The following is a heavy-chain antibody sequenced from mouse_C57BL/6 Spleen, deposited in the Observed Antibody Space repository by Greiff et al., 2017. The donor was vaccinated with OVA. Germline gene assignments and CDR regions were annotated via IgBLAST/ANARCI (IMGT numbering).Heavy chain of an antibody. D-gene: IGHD2-3*01. CDR3: ARCYDGYPFDY. Sequence: QVQLKQPGAELVRPGTSVKLSCKASGYTFTSYWMHWVKQRPGQGLEWIGVIDPSDSYTNYNQKFKGKATLTVDTSSSTAYMQLSSLTSEDSAVYYCARCYDGYPFDYWGQGTTLTVSS. CDR2: IDPSDSYT. J-gene: IGHJ2*01. CDR1: GYTFTSYW. V-gene: IGHV1-59*01.